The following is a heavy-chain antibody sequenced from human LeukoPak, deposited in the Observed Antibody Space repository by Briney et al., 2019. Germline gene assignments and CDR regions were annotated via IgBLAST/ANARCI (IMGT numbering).Heavy chain of an antibody. Sequence: QAGGSLRLSCAASGFTFSSYAMSWVRQAPGKGLEWVSAISGSGGRTYYADSVKGRFTISRDNSKNTLYLQMNSLRAEDTAVYYCAKAEQYCSGGSCYRYWGQGTLVTVSS. V-gene: IGHV3-23*01. D-gene: IGHD2-15*01. J-gene: IGHJ4*02. CDR1: GFTFSSYA. CDR2: ISGSGGRT. CDR3: AKAEQYCSGGSCYRY.